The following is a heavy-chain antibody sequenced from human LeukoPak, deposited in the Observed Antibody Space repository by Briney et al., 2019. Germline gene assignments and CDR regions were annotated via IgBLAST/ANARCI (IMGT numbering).Heavy chain of an antibody. CDR2: IYYSGST. CDR1: GGSISSYY. D-gene: IGHD3-10*01. Sequence: SETLSLTCTVSGGSISSYYWSWIRQPPGKGLEWIGYIYYSGSTNYNPSLKSRVTISVDTSKNQFSLKLSSVTAVDTAVYYCARKENVYYYFDYWGQGTLVTVFS. J-gene: IGHJ4*02. V-gene: IGHV4-59*12. CDR3: ARKENVYYYFDY.